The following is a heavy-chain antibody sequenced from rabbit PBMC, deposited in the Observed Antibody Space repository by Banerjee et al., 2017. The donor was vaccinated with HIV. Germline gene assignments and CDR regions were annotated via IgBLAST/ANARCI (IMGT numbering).Heavy chain of an antibody. CDR3: ARDLTGVTGWNFNL. J-gene: IGHJ4*01. D-gene: IGHD7-1*01. V-gene: IGHV1S7*01. Sequence: RIGVIVVAKGNTYFASWVNGRFTISSDNAQNTVFLQMTSLTAADTATYFCARDLTGVTGWNFNLWGPGTLVTVS. CDR2: IVVAKGNT.